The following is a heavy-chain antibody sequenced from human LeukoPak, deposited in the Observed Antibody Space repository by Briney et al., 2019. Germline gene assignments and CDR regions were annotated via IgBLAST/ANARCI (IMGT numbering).Heavy chain of an antibody. J-gene: IGHJ4*02. CDR3: ARPPSRGYSSSFEY. CDR2: IYPDESNI. CDR1: GYSFATYW. V-gene: IGHV5-51*01. Sequence: GESLKISCKGSGYSFATYWIAWVRQMPGKGLEWMGIIYPDESNIRYSPSFRGQVTISADKSISTAYLQWSSLKASGTAIYYCARPPSRGYSSSFEYWGQGTLVTVSS. D-gene: IGHD6-13*01.